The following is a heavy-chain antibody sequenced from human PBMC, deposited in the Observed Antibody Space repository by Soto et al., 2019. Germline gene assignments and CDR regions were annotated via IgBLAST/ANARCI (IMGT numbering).Heavy chain of an antibody. Sequence: QVQLQESGPGLVKPSGTLSLTCAVSSGSISSSNWWSWVRQPPGKGLEWIGEIYHSGSTNYNPSLKSRVTISVDKSKNQFSLKLSSVTAADTAVYYCARSHSSSWYPLAFDIWGQGTMVTVSS. CDR1: SGSISSSNW. CDR3: ARSHSSSWYPLAFDI. V-gene: IGHV4-4*02. CDR2: IYHSGST. D-gene: IGHD6-13*01. J-gene: IGHJ3*02.